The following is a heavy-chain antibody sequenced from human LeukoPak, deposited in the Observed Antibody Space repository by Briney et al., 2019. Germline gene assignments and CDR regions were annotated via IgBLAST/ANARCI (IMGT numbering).Heavy chain of an antibody. CDR3: ARAHRVDIVVLDP. V-gene: IGHV1-2*02. Sequence: GASVKVPCKASGYTFTGYYMHWVRQAPGQGLEWMGWINPNSGGTNYAQKFQGRVTMTRDTSISTAYMELSRLRSDDTAVYYCARAHRVDIVVLDPWGQGTLVTVSS. D-gene: IGHD2-15*01. CDR2: INPNSGGT. CDR1: GYTFTGYY. J-gene: IGHJ5*02.